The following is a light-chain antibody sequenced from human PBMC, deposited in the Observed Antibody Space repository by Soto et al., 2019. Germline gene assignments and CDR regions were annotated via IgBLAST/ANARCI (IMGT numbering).Light chain of an antibody. Sequence: DIAMTQSPDSLAVSLGERATINCKSGQSVLSSSNNRNSLAWYQQKPGQPPNLLIYWASTRESGVPDRFSGSGSGTDFTLTISSLQAEDVAVYYCQQYYTTPYTFGQGTRLEIK. J-gene: IGKJ2*01. V-gene: IGKV4-1*01. CDR3: QQYYTTPYT. CDR2: WAS. CDR1: QSVLSSSNNRNS.